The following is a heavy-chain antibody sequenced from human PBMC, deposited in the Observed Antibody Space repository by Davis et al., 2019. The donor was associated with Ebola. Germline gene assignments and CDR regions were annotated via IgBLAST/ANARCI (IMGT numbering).Heavy chain of an antibody. D-gene: IGHD3-3*01. CDR2: INSNNGDT. CDR1: GYNFIEYF. CDR3: ARGSLRFLEWLYSDGNWFDP. J-gene: IGHJ5*02. V-gene: IGHV1-2*02. Sequence: ASVKVSCKASGYNFIEYFMHWVRQAPGQGLEWMGRINSNNGDTNYAQKFQGRVTMTRDTSISTTYLELSSLRSEDTAVYYCARGSLRFLEWLYSDGNWFDPWGQGTLVTVSS.